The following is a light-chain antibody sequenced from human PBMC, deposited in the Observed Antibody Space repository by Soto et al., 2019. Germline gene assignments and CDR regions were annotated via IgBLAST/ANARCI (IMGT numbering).Light chain of an antibody. J-gene: IGKJ4*01. V-gene: IGKV3-20*01. CDR2: DAS. CDR3: QHYGNSPPLT. Sequence: EIVLTQSPGTLSLSPGERATLSCRASESVSRTYLAWYQQKPGQAHRLLIYDASSRATGIPDRFSGSGSGTDFTLTISRLEPEDFAVYYCQHYGNSPPLTFGGGTKVDI. CDR1: ESVSRTY.